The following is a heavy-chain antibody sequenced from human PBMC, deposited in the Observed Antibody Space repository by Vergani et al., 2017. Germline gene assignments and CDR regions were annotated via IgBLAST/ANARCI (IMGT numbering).Heavy chain of an antibody. CDR1: GFTFSSYS. Sequence: EVQLVESGGGLVKPGGSLRLSCAASGFTFSSYSMNWVRQPPGKGLEWVSSISSSSSYIYYADSVKGRFTIYRDNSKNTLHLQMDSLRADDTAVYYCTKGRRGYTGYLLDYWVQGTLASDSS. V-gene: IGHV3-21*04. CDR3: TKGRRGYTGYLLDY. J-gene: IGHJ4*02. CDR2: ISSSSSYI. D-gene: IGHD5-12*01.